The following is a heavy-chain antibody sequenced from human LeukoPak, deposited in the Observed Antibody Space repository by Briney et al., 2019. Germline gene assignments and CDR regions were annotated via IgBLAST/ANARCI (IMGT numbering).Heavy chain of an antibody. Sequence: SETLSLTCTVSGGSISSGDYYWSWIRQPPGKGLEWIGYIYYSGSTYYNPSLKSRVTISVDTSKNQFSLKLSSVTAADTAVYYCARSENNYYDSSGYYLWGQGTLVTISS. CDR3: ARSENNYYDSSGYYL. J-gene: IGHJ4*02. CDR2: IYYSGST. V-gene: IGHV4-30-4*08. CDR1: GGSISSGDYY. D-gene: IGHD3-22*01.